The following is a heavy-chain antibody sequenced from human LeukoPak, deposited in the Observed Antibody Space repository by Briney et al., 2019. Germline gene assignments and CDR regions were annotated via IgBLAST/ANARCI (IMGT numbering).Heavy chain of an antibody. Sequence: GGSLRLSCAAFGFTFSSYGMHWVRQAPGKGLEWVAFIRYDGRNKYYGDPVKGRFSISRDNSKNTLYLQMNSLRTEDTAVYYWAKRRRYNILTGHYVAEVDPWGQGTLVTVSS. J-gene: IGHJ5*02. CDR3: AKRRRYNILTGHYVAEVDP. CDR2: IRYDGRNK. V-gene: IGHV3-30*02. CDR1: GFTFSSYG. D-gene: IGHD3-9*01.